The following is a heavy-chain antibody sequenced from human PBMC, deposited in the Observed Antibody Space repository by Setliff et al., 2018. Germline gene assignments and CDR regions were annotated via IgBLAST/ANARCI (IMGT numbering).Heavy chain of an antibody. Sequence: SETLSLTCAVYGGSFSDYYWNWIRQPPGKGLEWIGEISHSGSTNYNPSLKSRVTISVDTSKNQFSLKLSSVTAADTAVYYCARVSQYSSGWYYYYYYGMDVWGQGTTVTVS. D-gene: IGHD6-19*01. V-gene: IGHV4-34*01. CDR2: ISHSGST. CDR1: GGSFSDYY. J-gene: IGHJ6*02. CDR3: ARVSQYSSGWYYYYYYGMDV.